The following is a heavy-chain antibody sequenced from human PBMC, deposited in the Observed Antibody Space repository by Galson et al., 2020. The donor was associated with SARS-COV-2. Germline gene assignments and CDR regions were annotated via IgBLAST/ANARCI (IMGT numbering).Heavy chain of an antibody. Sequence: GESLKISCAASGFTFSSYSMNWVRQAPGKGLEWVSSISSSSSYIYYADSVKGRFTISRDNAKNSLYLQMNSLRAEDTAVYYCARDKDRRRYGDYEYYFDYWGQGTLVTVSS. CDR1: GFTFSSYS. CDR2: ISSSSSYI. CDR3: ARDKDRRRYGDYEYYFDY. J-gene: IGHJ4*02. D-gene: IGHD4-17*01. V-gene: IGHV3-21*01.